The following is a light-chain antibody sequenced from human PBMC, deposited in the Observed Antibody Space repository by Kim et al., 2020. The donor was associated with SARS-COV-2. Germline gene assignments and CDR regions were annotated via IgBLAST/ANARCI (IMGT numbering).Light chain of an antibody. V-gene: IGLV1-40*01. Sequence: QRRTISCTGSSYKIGAGYAAHWYQQLPGTAPRLLTYGESNRPSGVPDRLSGSKSDTSASLAITGLKAEGEADYSCQSYDSRLSGSVFGGGTQLTVL. CDR2: GES. CDR3: QSYDSRLSGSV. J-gene: IGLJ3*02. CDR1: SYKIGAGYA.